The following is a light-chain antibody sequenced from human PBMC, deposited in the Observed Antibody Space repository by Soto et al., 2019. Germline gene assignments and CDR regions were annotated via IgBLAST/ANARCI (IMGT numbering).Light chain of an antibody. CDR3: QQVKSYPLT. J-gene: IGKJ4*01. CDR1: QGVSSF. Sequence: DIQLTQSPSFLSASVGDRVTITCRASQGVSSFLAWYQKKPGKAPQLLIYAASTLQSGVPSRFSGSGSGTEFTLTISSLQAEDFATYYCQQVKSYPLTFGGGTKVEIK. CDR2: AAS. V-gene: IGKV1-9*01.